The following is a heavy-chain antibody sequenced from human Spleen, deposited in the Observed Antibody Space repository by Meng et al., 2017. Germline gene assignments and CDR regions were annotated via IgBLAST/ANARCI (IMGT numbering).Heavy chain of an antibody. D-gene: IGHD4-17*01. CDR3: ARDPNHGDPGVRDF. J-gene: IGHJ4*02. V-gene: IGHV3-21*01. Sequence: GESLKISCAASGFTFSSYSMNWVRQAPGKGLEWVSSISSSSSYIYYADSVKGRLTISRDNAKNSLYLQMNSLRAEDTAVYYCARDPNHGDPGVRDFWGQGTLVTSPQ. CDR2: ISSSSSYI. CDR1: GFTFSSYS.